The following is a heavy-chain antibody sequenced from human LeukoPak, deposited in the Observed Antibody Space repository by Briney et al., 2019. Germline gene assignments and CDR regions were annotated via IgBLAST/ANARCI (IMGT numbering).Heavy chain of an antibody. CDR1: GGTFSSYA. D-gene: IGHD1-1*01. J-gene: IGHJ4*02. V-gene: IGHV1-69*04. CDR2: IIPILSIA. Sequence: ASVKVSCKASGGTFSSYAISWVRQAPGQGLEWMGRIIPILSIANYAQKFQGRVTITADKSTSTAYMELSSLRSEDTAVYYCALGRTGPFDYWDQGTLVTVSS. CDR3: ALGRTGPFDY.